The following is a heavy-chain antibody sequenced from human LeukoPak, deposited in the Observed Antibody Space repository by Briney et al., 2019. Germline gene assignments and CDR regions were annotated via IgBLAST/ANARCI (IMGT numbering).Heavy chain of an antibody. CDR3: ARATLWFGELLSGDYYYYYMDV. CDR1: GGSISSYY. CDR2: IYYSGST. J-gene: IGHJ6*03. Sequence: PSETLSLTCTVSGGSISSYYWSWIRQPPGKGLEWIGDIYYSGSTNYNPSLKSRVTISVDTSKNQLSLKLSSVTAADTAVYYCARATLWFGELLSGDYYYYYMDVWGKGTTVTVSS. V-gene: IGHV4-59*01. D-gene: IGHD3-10*01.